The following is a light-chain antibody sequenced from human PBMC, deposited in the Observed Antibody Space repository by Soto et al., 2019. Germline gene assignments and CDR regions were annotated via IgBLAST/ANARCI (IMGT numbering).Light chain of an antibody. V-gene: IGKV3D-20*02. CDR2: GAS. CDR1: QSVSSSY. Sequence: EVVLTQSPGTLSLSRGERATLSCRTSQSVSSSYLAWYQQKPGQAPRLLIYGASTRATGIPARFSGSGSGTDSTLTISSLEPEDFAVYYCQQRSNWLTFGGGTKVDIK. CDR3: QQRSNWLT. J-gene: IGKJ4*01.